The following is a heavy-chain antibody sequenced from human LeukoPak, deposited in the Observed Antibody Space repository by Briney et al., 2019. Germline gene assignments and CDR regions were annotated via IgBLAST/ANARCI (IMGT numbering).Heavy chain of an antibody. Sequence: ASVKVSCKASGYTFTGYYMHWVRQAPGQGLGWMGWINPNSGGTNYAQKFQGRVTMTRDTSISTAYMELSRLRSDDTAVYYCARKLGYCSSTSCAAHDYWGQGTLVTVSS. CDR2: INPNSGGT. V-gene: IGHV1-2*02. CDR3: ARKLGYCSSTSCAAHDY. CDR1: GYTFTGYY. D-gene: IGHD2-2*03. J-gene: IGHJ4*02.